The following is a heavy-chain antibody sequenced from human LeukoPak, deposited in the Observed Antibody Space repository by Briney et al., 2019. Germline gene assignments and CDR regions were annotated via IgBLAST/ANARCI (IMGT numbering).Heavy chain of an antibody. CDR2: IYPGDSDT. CDR1: GYTFTNYW. V-gene: IGHV5-51*01. J-gene: IGHJ4*02. CDR3: AGLKIVPTAVAH. D-gene: IGHD2-2*01. Sequence: GESLKISCKGSGYTFTNYWIGWVRQMPGKGLEFMGIIYPGDSDTRYSPSFQGQVTISVDKSINTAYLQWSSLKTSDTAIYYCAGLKIVPTAVAHWGQGTLVSVSP.